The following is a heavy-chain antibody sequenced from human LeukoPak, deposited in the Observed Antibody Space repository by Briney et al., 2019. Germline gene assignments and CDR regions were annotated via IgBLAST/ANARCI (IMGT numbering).Heavy chain of an antibody. CDR3: ARGDVSGYREPPQTLFDY. Sequence: GGSLRLSCVASGFTFSSYWMSWVRQAPGKGLEWVANIRQDGSEKYYVDSVKGRFTISRDNTKNTLYLQMNSLRAEDTAVYYCARGDVSGYREPPQTLFDYWGQGTLVTVSS. CDR2: IRQDGSEK. V-gene: IGHV3-7*01. J-gene: IGHJ4*02. D-gene: IGHD3-16*01. CDR1: GFTFSSYW.